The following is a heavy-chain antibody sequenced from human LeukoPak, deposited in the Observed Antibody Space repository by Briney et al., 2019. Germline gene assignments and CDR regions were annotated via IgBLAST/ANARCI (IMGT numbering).Heavy chain of an antibody. Sequence: PSETLSLTCTVSGGSISSYYWSWIRQPPGKGLEWIGYIYYSGSTNYNPSLKSRVTISVDTSKNQFSLKLSSVTAADTAVYYCARARSPTPNNWFDPWGQGTLVTVSS. D-gene: IGHD2-8*01. CDR1: GGSISSYY. J-gene: IGHJ5*02. CDR3: ARARSPTPNNWFDP. V-gene: IGHV4-59*01. CDR2: IYYSGST.